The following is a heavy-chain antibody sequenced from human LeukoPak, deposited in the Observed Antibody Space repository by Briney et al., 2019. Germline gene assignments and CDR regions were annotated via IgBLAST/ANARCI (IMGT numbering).Heavy chain of an antibody. D-gene: IGHD5-24*01. J-gene: IGHJ4*02. V-gene: IGHV3-21*01. CDR2: ISSSSSYI. Sequence: ETGGSLRLSCVASGFTFSSYSMNWVRQAPGKGLEWVSSISSSSSYIYYADSVKGRFTISRDNAKNSLYLQMNSLRAEDTAVYYCARDLEMASDYWGQGTLVTVSS. CDR3: ARDLEMASDY. CDR1: GFTFSSYS.